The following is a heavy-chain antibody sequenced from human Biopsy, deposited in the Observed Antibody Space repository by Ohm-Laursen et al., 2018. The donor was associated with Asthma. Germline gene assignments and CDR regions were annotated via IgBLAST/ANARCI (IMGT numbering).Heavy chain of an antibody. D-gene: IGHD6-19*01. CDR3: VRAVRNEQWLAPFDY. CDR2: VYWTGST. J-gene: IGHJ4*02. Sequence: SDTLSLTCSVYGFSISSFYWSWIRQSPEKGLEWMGYVYWTGSTNYNPSLKSRITMSVDTSKNRMFLELTSVTAADTAIYYCVRAVRNEQWLAPFDYWGQGKPVTVSS. V-gene: IGHV4-59*07. CDR1: GFSISSFY.